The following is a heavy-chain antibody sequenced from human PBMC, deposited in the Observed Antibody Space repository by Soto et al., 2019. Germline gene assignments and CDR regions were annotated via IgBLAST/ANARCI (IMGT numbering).Heavy chain of an antibody. J-gene: IGHJ3*02. CDR3: ARDPELERLVSGAFDI. Sequence: GASVKVSCKASGYTFTSYAMHWVRQAPGQRLEWMGWINAGNGNTKYSQKFQGRVTITRDTSASTAYMELSSLRSEDTAAYYCARDPELERLVSGAFDIWGQVTMVTVSS. D-gene: IGHD1-1*01. CDR2: INAGNGNT. CDR1: GYTFTSYA. V-gene: IGHV1-3*01.